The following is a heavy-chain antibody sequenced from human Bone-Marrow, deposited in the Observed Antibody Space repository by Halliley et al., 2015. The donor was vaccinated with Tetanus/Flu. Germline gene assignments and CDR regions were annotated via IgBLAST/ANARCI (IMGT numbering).Heavy chain of an antibody. D-gene: IGHD1-7*01. Sequence: KGREWMGEIYDNQYANYTPSLKSRVPMSMDKSKSEISLGRSSGTAADTAVYYCARQQFGTYGMDLWGQGTTVTVSS. CDR3: ARQQFGTYGMDL. J-gene: IGHJ6*02. CDR2: IYDNQYA. V-gene: IGHV4-4*02.